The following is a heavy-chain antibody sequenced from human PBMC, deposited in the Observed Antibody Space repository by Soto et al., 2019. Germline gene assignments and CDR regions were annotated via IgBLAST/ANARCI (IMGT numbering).Heavy chain of an antibody. CDR1: DGSFSGYY. CDR3: AITTHSYGYYYMDV. V-gene: IGHV4-34*01. Sequence: PSETLSLTCAVYDGSFSGYYRTWIRQPPGKGLEWIGEINHGGGTKYNPSLKSRVTISVDTSNDQFSLRLTSVTAADTAVYYCAITTHSYGYYYMDVWGPGTTVTGS. J-gene: IGHJ6*03. D-gene: IGHD5-18*01. CDR2: INHGGGT.